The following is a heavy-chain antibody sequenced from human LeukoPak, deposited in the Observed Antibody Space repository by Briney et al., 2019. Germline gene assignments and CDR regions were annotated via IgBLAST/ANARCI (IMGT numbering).Heavy chain of an antibody. CDR3: AKGSLGGWYYFDY. Sequence: PGGSLRLSCTVSGFTVSSNSMSWVRQAPGKGLEWVSFIYSDNTHYSDSVKGRFTISRDNSKNTLYLQMNSLRAEDTAVYYCAKGSLGGWYYFDYWGQGTLVTVSS. CDR2: IYSDNT. V-gene: IGHV3-53*01. J-gene: IGHJ4*02. CDR1: GFTVSSNS. D-gene: IGHD6-19*01.